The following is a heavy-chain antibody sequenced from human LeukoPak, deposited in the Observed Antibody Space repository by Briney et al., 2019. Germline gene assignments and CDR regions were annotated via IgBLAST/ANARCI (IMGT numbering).Heavy chain of an antibody. CDR2: IIPIFGTA. J-gene: IGHJ3*02. V-gene: IGHV1-69*01. Sequence: SLVKVSCKASGGTFSSYAISWVRQAPGQGLEWMGGIIPIFGTANYAQKFQGRVTITADESTSTAYMELSSLRSEDTAVYYCARVISGGCSSTSCYSTVNDAFDIWGQGTMVTVSS. CDR3: ARVISGGCSSTSCYSTVNDAFDI. CDR1: GGTFSSYA. D-gene: IGHD2-2*01.